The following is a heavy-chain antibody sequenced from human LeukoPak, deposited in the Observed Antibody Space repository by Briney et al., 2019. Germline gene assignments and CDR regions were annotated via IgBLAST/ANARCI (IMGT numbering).Heavy chain of an antibody. Sequence: GGSLRLSCAAPGFTFSSYSMNWVRQAPGKGLEWVANIKQDGSEKYYVDSVKGRFTISRDNAKNSLYLQMNSLRAEDTAVYYCAREGMVAACFDYWGQGTLVTVSS. CDR2: IKQDGSEK. J-gene: IGHJ4*02. CDR1: GFTFSSYS. CDR3: AREGMVAACFDY. V-gene: IGHV3-7*01. D-gene: IGHD2-15*01.